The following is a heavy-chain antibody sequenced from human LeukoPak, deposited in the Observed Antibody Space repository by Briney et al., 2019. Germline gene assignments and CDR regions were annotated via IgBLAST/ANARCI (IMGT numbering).Heavy chain of an antibody. V-gene: IGHV1-18*04. Sequence: ASVKVSCKASGYTFTGYYMHWVRQAPGQGLEGMGWISTYNANTYYAQNLQGRVTMTTDTSTSTTYMELRSLRSDDTAVYYCARAEVGYSGSGSYYWFGPWGQGTLVTVSS. CDR3: ARAEVGYSGSGSYYWFGP. CDR1: GYTFTGYY. CDR2: ISTYNANT. J-gene: IGHJ5*02. D-gene: IGHD3-10*01.